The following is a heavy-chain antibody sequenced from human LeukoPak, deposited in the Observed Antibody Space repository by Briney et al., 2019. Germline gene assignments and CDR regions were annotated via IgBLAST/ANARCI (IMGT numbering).Heavy chain of an antibody. CDR1: GVSISSYY. V-gene: IGHV4-59*01. CDR2: IYYSGST. Sequence: PSETLSLTCTVSGVSISSYYWSWIRQPPGKGLEWIGYIYYSGSTNYNPSLKSRVTISVDTSKNQFSLKLSSVTAADTAVYYCARDRVVAAAATYYYYGMDVWGQGTTVTVSS. CDR3: ARDRVVAAAATYYYYGMDV. J-gene: IGHJ6*02. D-gene: IGHD6-13*01.